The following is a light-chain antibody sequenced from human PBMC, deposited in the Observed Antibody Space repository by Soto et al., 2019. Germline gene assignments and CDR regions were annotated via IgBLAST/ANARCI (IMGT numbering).Light chain of an antibody. J-gene: IGKJ5*01. V-gene: IGKV3D-20*01. CDR1: QSVSGSY. CDR3: QQYSTSPFT. Sequence: EIVLTQSPATLSLSPGERATLSCGASQSVSGSYLAWYQHKPGLAPRLLIYVASRRATGIPDRFSGSGSGTDFTLTISRLEPDDFAVYYCQQYSTSPFTFGQGTRLEIK. CDR2: VAS.